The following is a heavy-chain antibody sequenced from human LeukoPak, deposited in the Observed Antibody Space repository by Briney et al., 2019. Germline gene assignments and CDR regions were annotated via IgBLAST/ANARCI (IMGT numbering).Heavy chain of an antibody. J-gene: IGHJ3*02. CDR3: ARICSGGSCYNDAFHI. Sequence: GGSLRLSCAASGFTFSSCAMTWVRQAPGKGLEWVSLIHNDNTYYADSVKGRFTISRDNAKNSLYLQMNSLRVEDTAVYYCARICSGGSCYNDAFHIWGQGTMVTVSS. V-gene: IGHV3-23*03. CDR2: IHNDNT. D-gene: IGHD2-15*01. CDR1: GFTFSSCA.